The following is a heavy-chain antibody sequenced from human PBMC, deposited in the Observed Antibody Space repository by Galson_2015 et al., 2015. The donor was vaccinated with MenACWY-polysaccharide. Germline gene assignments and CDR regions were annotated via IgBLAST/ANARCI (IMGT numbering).Heavy chain of an antibody. V-gene: IGHV3-74*01. CDR2: INSDVSST. Sequence: ALRLSCAASGFSFSTYWKHGVRQAPGNGLVWVSRINSDVSSTSYADSVKGRFTISRDDAKNKLYLQMNRLRAEDTAVYYCARGYSGYDWGQGTLVTVSS. D-gene: IGHD5-12*01. CDR1: GFSFSTYW. CDR3: ARGYSGYD. J-gene: IGHJ4*02.